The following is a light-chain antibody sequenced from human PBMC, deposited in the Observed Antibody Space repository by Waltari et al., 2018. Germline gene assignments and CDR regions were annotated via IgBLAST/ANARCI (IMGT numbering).Light chain of an antibody. CDR1: SLRSYY. Sequence: SSELTQDPAVSVALGQTVRTTCHGDSLRSYYASWYQQKPGQAPVLVIYGKNNRPSGIPDRFSGSSSGNTASLTITGAQAEDEADYYCNSRDSSGNHLGVFGTGTKVTVL. J-gene: IGLJ1*01. V-gene: IGLV3-19*01. CDR2: GKN. CDR3: NSRDSSGNHLGV.